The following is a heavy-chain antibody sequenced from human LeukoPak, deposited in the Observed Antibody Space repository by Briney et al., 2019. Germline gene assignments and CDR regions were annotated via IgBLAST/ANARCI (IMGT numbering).Heavy chain of an antibody. CDR3: ARDYWASDY. V-gene: IGHV3-7*01. D-gene: IGHD2-8*02. CDR2: IKEGGSER. Sequence: PGGSLRLSCAASGFTFSTYWMSWVRQAPGKGLEWVANIKEGGSERYYVDSVKGRFTISRDNARNSLYLQMNSLRAEDTAVYYCARDYWASDYWGQGTLVTVSS. J-gene: IGHJ4*02. CDR1: GFTFSTYW.